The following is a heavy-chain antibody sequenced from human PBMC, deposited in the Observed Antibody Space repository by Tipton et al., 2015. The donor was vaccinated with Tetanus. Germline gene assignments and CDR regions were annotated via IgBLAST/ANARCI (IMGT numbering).Heavy chain of an antibody. Sequence: QVQLVQSGAEVKKPGASVKVSCKASGYTFTGYYMHWVRQAPGQGLEWVGWINPNSGGTNYVQKFQGRVTMTRDTSISTAYMELSRLRSDDTAVYYCATFSSRDAFDIWGQGTMVTVSS. V-gene: IGHV1-2*02. CDR3: ATFSSRDAFDI. CDR2: INPNSGGT. D-gene: IGHD6-6*01. J-gene: IGHJ3*02. CDR1: GYTFTGYY.